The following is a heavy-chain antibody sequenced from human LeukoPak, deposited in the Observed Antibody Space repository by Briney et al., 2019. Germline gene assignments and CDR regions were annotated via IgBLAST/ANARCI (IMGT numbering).Heavy chain of an antibody. V-gene: IGHV3-48*04. J-gene: IGHJ1*01. Sequence: QTGGSLRLSCAASGFTFSSYSMNWVRQAPGKGLEWVSYISSSSSTIYYADSVKGRFTISRDNAKNSLYLQMNSLRAEDTAVYYCARDGHYDILTGYFQDWGQGTLVTVSS. CDR2: ISSSSSTI. CDR1: GFTFSSYS. CDR3: ARDGHYDILTGYFQD. D-gene: IGHD3-9*01.